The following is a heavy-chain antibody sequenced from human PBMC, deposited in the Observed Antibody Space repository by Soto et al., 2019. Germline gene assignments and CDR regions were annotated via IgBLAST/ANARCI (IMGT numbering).Heavy chain of an antibody. D-gene: IGHD2-2*01. CDR3: ARDCSSTSCYGGHFDY. CDR2: ISSSSSYM. Sequence: EVQLVESGGGLVKPGGSLRLSCAASGFTFSNSGMNWVRQAPGKGLEWVSSISSSSSYMYYADSVKGRFTISRDNAKNXLHLQMNSLRAEDTAVYYCARDCSSTSCYGGHFDYWGQGTLVTVSS. V-gene: IGHV3-21*01. J-gene: IGHJ4*02. CDR1: GFTFSNSG.